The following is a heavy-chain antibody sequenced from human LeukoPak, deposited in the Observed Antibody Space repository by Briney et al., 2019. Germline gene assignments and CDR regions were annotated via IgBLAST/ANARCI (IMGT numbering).Heavy chain of an antibody. V-gene: IGHV3-48*03. J-gene: IGHJ4*02. D-gene: IGHD1-26*01. CDR1: GFTFSSYE. CDR3: AILVGATRFSH. Sequence: GGSLRLSCAASGFTFSSYEMNWVRQAPGKGLEWVSYISSSGSTIYYADSVKGRFTISRDNAKNSLYLQMNSLRAEDTAVYYCAILVGATRFSHWGQGTLVTVSS. CDR2: ISSSGSTI.